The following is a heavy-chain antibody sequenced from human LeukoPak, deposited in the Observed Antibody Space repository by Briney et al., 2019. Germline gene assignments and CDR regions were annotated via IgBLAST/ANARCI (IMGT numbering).Heavy chain of an antibody. D-gene: IGHD6-13*01. CDR3: AKANRGYSSSAYGY. CDR1: GFTFSSYG. Sequence: GGSLRLSCAASGFTFSSYGMSWVRQAPGKGLEWVSAISGSGGSTYYADSVKGRFTISRDNSKNTLYLQMNSLRAEDTAVYYCAKANRGYSSSAYGYWGQGTLVTVSS. V-gene: IGHV3-23*01. J-gene: IGHJ4*02. CDR2: ISGSGGST.